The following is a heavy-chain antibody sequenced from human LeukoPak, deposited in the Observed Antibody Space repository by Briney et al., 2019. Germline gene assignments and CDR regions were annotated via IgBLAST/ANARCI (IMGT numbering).Heavy chain of an antibody. CDR3: AVHLPGDYLDR. Sequence: ASVKVSCKASGYAFNIYDINWVRQATGHGLEWMGWMNPDSGNTGFAQKFQGRVTMTRNTSITTAYMELSSLRFEDTAVYYCAVHLPGDYLDRWGQGTLVTVPS. CDR2: MNPDSGNT. CDR1: GYAFNIYD. V-gene: IGHV1-8*01. J-gene: IGHJ4*02.